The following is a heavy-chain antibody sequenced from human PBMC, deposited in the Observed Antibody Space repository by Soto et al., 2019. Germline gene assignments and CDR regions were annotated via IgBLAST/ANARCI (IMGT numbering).Heavy chain of an antibody. Sequence: EVPLVESGGGLVQPGESLRLSCAASGFSFNIAWMSWVRQAPGKGLEWVGRIKSKDAGAETHFAAPVRGRFSISRDDSKNTVSLQMNTLKTEDTAVYYCVTRDVYKPNRYFDFWGRGILVTVSS. CDR2: IKSKDAGAET. CDR3: VTRDVYKPNRYFDF. CDR1: GFSFNIAW. D-gene: IGHD1-1*01. V-gene: IGHV3-15*01. J-gene: IGHJ2*01.